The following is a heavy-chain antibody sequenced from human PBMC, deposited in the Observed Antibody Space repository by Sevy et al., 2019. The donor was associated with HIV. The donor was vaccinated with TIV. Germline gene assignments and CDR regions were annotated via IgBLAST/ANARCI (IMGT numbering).Heavy chain of an antibody. V-gene: IGHV1-18*01. J-gene: IGHJ4*02. D-gene: IGHD3-16*01. CDR2: ISAYNGNT. CDR3: SRDLGGCGGNSIDY. CDR1: GYTFTSYG. Sequence: ASVKVSCKASGYTFTSYGISWVRQAPGQGLEWMGWISAYNGNTNYAQKLQGRVTMTTDTSTSTAYVELRRLSSDDSVIYLCSRDLGGCGGNSIDYWGQGSLVTVSS.